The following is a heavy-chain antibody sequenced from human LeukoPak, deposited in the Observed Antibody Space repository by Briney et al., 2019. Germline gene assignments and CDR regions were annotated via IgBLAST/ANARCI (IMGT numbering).Heavy chain of an antibody. D-gene: IGHD5-18*01. J-gene: IGHJ4*02. CDR2: IKKDGSEK. V-gene: IGHV3-7*01. Sequence: GGSLRLSCAASGFTFSSYWMSWVRQAPGKGLEWVANIKKDGSEKYYVDSVKGRFTISRDNAKTSLYLQMNSLRAEDTAVYYCARHLSGVTGYTYGRGIDYWGQGALVTVSS. CDR3: ARHLSGVTGYTYGRGIDY. CDR1: GFTFSSYW.